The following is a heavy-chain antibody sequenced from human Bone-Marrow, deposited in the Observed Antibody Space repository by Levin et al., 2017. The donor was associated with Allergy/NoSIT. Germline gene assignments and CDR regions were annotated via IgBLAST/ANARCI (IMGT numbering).Heavy chain of an antibody. D-gene: IGHD3-3*01. CDR2: ISGSGTTI. Sequence: PGGSLRLSCAASGFTFSDYFMSWIRQAPGKGLEWVSYISGSGTTIYYADSVKGRFTISRDNAKNSLYLQMNSLRAEDTAMYYCARDFWSAGEDFWGQGTLVTVSS. CDR1: GFTFSDYF. J-gene: IGHJ4*02. V-gene: IGHV3-11*01. CDR3: ARDFWSAGEDF.